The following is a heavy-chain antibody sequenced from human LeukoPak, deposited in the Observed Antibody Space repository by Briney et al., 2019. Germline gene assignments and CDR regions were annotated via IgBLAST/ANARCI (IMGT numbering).Heavy chain of an antibody. Sequence: SETLSLTCSVSGSSDGSSDYYWGWIRQTPGKRLEWIGNVYYSGSTYYNPSLTSRVTMSVDTSGNQFSLKLISVTAADTAVYYCARFGWHDVFDFWGQGALVTVSS. CDR2: VYYSGST. D-gene: IGHD1-1*01. V-gene: IGHV4-39*01. CDR3: ARFGWHDVFDF. CDR1: GSSDGSSDYY. J-gene: IGHJ4*02.